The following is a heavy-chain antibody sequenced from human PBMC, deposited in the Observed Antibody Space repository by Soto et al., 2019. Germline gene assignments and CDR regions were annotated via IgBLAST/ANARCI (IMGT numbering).Heavy chain of an antibody. CDR1: GGYISSGGYY. CDR2: IYYSGST. Sequence: PMSDTRCVSGGYISSGGYYWSWISQHPGKGLEWIGYIYYSGSTYYNPSLKSRVTISGDTSKNQFSLKLSSVTAADTAVYYCARGFRYYDSSGYLTGSYGMDVWGQGTTVTVSS. D-gene: IGHD3-22*01. J-gene: IGHJ6*02. V-gene: IGHV4-31*03. CDR3: ARGFRYYDSSGYLTGSYGMDV.